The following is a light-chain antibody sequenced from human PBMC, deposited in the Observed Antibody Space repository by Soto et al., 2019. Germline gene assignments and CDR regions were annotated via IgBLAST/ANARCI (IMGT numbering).Light chain of an antibody. CDR1: SSDIGVYNF. CDR2: DVT. V-gene: IGLV2-8*01. J-gene: IGLJ1*01. Sequence: QSALTQPPSASGSPGQSVAISCTGTSSDIGVYNFVSWYQQHPGKAPKLKIYDVTKRPSGFPDRFSGSKSGNTATLIVSGLQAEDEADYYCSSHGGSNNPYVFGPGTKVTVL. CDR3: SSHGGSNNPYV.